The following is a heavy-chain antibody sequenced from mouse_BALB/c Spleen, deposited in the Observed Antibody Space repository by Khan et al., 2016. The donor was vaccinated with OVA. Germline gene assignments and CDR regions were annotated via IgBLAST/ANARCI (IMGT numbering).Heavy chain of an antibody. CDR1: GYTFTTYT. Sequence: QVQLQQSGAELARPGASVKMSCKTSGYTFTTYTLHWVKQRPGRSLEWIGYINPSNDYTNYNQKFKDKSTLTADKSSSTAYMQLSSLKSEDSAVYYCARSGQLGLRGGFTYWGQGTLVTVSA. J-gene: IGHJ3*01. V-gene: IGHV1-4*01. CDR3: ARSGQLGLRGGFTY. CDR2: INPSNDYT. D-gene: IGHD3-2*01.